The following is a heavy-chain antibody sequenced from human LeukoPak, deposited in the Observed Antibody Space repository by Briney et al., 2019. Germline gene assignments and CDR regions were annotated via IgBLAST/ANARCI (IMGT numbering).Heavy chain of an antibody. Sequence: GESLKISCKGSGYSFTSYWIGWVRQMPGKGLEWMGIIYPGDSDTRYSPSFQGQVTISADKSISTAYLQWSSLKASDTAMYYCARQYSSSWYENWFDPWGRGTLVTVSS. V-gene: IGHV5-51*01. CDR2: IYPGDSDT. D-gene: IGHD6-13*01. J-gene: IGHJ5*02. CDR3: ARQYSSSWYENWFDP. CDR1: GYSFTSYW.